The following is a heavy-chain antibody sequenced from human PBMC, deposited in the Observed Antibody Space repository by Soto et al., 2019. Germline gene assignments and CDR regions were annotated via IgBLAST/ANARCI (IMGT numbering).Heavy chain of an antibody. CDR3: TRGSYYDSSGYPY. Sequence: RRLSCTASGFTFGDYAMSWVRQAPGKGLEWVGFIRSKAYGGTTEYAASVKGRFTISRDDSKSIAYLQMNSLKTEDTAVYYCTRGSYYDSSGYPYWGQGTLVTVSS. CDR2: IRSKAYGGTT. CDR1: GFTFGDYA. J-gene: IGHJ4*02. D-gene: IGHD3-22*01. V-gene: IGHV3-49*04.